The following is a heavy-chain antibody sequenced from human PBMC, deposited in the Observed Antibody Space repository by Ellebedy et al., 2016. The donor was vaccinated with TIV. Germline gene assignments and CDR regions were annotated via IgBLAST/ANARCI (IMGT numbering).Heavy chain of an antibody. J-gene: IGHJ4*02. D-gene: IGHD1-26*01. CDR3: ARGRSGSYSVGCDY. Sequence: GSLRLXCAVYGGSFSGYYWSWIRQPPGKGLEWIGEINHSGSTNYNPSLKSRVTISVDTSKNQFSLKLSSVTAADTAVYYCARGRSGSYSVGCDYWGQGTLVTVSS. CDR1: GGSFSGYY. CDR2: INHSGST. V-gene: IGHV4-34*01.